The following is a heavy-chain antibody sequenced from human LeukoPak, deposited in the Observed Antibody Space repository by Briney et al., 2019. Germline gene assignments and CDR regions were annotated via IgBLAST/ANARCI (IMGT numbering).Heavy chain of an antibody. CDR1: GFTFSSYG. Sequence: GGSLRLSCAASGFTFSSYGMHWVRQAPGKGLEWVAVISYDGSNKYYADYVKGRFTISRDNSKNTLYLQMNSLRAEDTAVYYCAKDEEYSSGFYYYYYGMDVWGQGTTVTVSS. CDR3: AKDEEYSSGFYYYYYGMDV. V-gene: IGHV3-30*18. J-gene: IGHJ6*02. D-gene: IGHD6-19*01. CDR2: ISYDGSNK.